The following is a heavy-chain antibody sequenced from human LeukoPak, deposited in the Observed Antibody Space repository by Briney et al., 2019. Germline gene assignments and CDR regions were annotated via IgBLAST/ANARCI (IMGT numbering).Heavy chain of an antibody. Sequence: GGSLRLSCAASGFTFSSYEMNWVRQAPGKGLEWVSYISSSGSTIYYADSVKGRFTISRDNAKNSLYLQMNSLRAEDTAVYYCARSMVRGSAFDIWGQGTMVTVSS. CDR1: GFTFSSYE. J-gene: IGHJ3*02. V-gene: IGHV3-48*03. CDR3: ARSMVRGSAFDI. D-gene: IGHD3-10*01. CDR2: ISSSGSTI.